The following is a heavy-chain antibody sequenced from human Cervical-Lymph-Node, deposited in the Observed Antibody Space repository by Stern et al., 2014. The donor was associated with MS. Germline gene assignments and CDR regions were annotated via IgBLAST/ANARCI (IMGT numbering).Heavy chain of an antibody. Sequence: VQLVESGAEVTKPGSSVKVSCKASGGTFSKFPSSWVRPAPGQGLEWMGGVFPVFGTPTCAQEFRGRVTITAYVSTSTVYMELSSLRSDDTAVYYCALSSETSDRWYSLGYDLWGQGTLVTVSS. CDR3: ALSSETSDRWYSLGYDL. D-gene: IGHD6-13*01. J-gene: IGHJ5*02. V-gene: IGHV1-69*01. CDR1: GGTFSKFP. CDR2: VFPVFGTP.